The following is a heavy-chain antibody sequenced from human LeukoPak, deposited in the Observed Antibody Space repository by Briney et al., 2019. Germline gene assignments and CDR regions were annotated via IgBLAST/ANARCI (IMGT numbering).Heavy chain of an antibody. CDR2: IRYDGSNK. J-gene: IGHJ4*02. D-gene: IGHD2-2*01. CDR1: GFTFSSYG. V-gene: IGHV3-30*02. Sequence: PGGSLRLSCAASGFTFSSYGMHWVRQAPGKGLEWVAFIRYDGSNKYYADSVKGRFTISRDNSKNTLYLQMNSLRAEDTAVYYCAKIPLSGDIVVVPAASNVDYWGQGTLVTVSS. CDR3: AKIPLSGDIVVVPAASNVDY.